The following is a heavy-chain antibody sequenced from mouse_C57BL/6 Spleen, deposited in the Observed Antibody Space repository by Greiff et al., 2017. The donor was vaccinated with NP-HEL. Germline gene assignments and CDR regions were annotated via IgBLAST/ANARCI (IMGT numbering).Heavy chain of an antibody. V-gene: IGHV1-59*01. CDR1: GYTFTSYW. Sequence: VKLQQPGAELVRPGTSVRLSCKASGYTFTSYWMHWVKQRPGQGLEWIGVIDPSDSYTNYNQKFKGKATLTVDTSSSTAYMQLSSLTSEDSAVYYCARGILITTVPGYFDVWGTGTTVTVSS. CDR2: IDPSDSYT. J-gene: IGHJ1*03. D-gene: IGHD1-1*01. CDR3: ARGILITTVPGYFDV.